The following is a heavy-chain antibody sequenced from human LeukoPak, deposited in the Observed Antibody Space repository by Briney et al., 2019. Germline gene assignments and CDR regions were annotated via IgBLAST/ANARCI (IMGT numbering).Heavy chain of an antibody. CDR2: TNYNPSL. J-gene: IGHJ4*02. D-gene: IGHD2-21*01. CDR1: GGSVGSDNYH. V-gene: IGHV4-61*01. Sequence: SETLSLTCTVSGGSVGSDNYHWSWIRQAPGKRLEWIGHNGNTNYNPSLSYNPSLGSRVTLSIDTSKNQFSLKLSTVTAADTAMYYCATYYVGVGGRGHWGPGALVTVSS. CDR3: ATYYVGVGGRGH.